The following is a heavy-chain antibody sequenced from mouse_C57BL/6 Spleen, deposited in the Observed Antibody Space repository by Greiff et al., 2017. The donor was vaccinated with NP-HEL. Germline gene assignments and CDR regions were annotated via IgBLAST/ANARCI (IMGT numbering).Heavy chain of an antibody. D-gene: IGHD3-2*02. CDR2: ISYDGSN. CDR1: GYSITSGYY. Sequence: EVQLQQSGPGLVKPSQSLSLTCSVTGYSITSGYYWNWIRQFPGNKLEWMGYISYDGSNNYNPSLKNRISITRDTSKNQFFLKLNSVTTEDTATYYCARQLSPYAMVYWGQGTSVTVSS. CDR3: ARQLSPYAMVY. J-gene: IGHJ4*01. V-gene: IGHV3-6*01.